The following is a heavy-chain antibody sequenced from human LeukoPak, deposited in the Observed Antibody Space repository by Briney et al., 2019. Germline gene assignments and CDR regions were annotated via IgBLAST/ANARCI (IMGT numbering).Heavy chain of an antibody. CDR3: AKDIGTTVTTSGAFDI. D-gene: IGHD4-17*01. V-gene: IGHV3-43*01. CDR2: INRRGHT. Sequence: PGGSLRLSCAASGFTFDRFTIHWVRQTPGKGLEWVSLINRRGHTFYADSVKGRFTISRDNAKNSLYLQMNSLRAEDTALYYCAKDIGTTVTTSGAFDIWGQGTMVTVSS. CDR1: GFTFDRFT. J-gene: IGHJ3*02.